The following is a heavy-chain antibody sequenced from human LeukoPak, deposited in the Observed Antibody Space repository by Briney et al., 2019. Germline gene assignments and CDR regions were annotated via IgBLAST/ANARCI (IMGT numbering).Heavy chain of an antibody. CDR2: ISGSGGST. CDR1: GFTFSSYA. Sequence: GGSLRLSCAASGFTFSSYAMSWVRQAPGKGLEWVSAISGSGGSTYYADSVKGRFTTSRDNSKNTLYLQMNSLRAEDTAVYYCAKDLETWLQLLPYFDYWGQGTLVTVSS. J-gene: IGHJ4*02. CDR3: AKDLETWLQLLPYFDY. D-gene: IGHD5-24*01. V-gene: IGHV3-23*01.